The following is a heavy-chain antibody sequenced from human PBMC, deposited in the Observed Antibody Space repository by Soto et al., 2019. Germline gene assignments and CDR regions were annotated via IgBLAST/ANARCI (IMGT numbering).Heavy chain of an antibody. D-gene: IGHD6-19*01. CDR1: VGSISSYY. V-gene: IGHV4-59*01. J-gene: IGHJ5*02. Sequence: SETLSLTCTVSVGSISSYYWSWIRQPPGKGLEWIGYIYYSGSTNYNPSLKSRVTISVDTSENQFSLKLSSVTAADTAVYYCAREAYSSSHSRWFDPWGQGTLVTVSS. CDR2: IYYSGST. CDR3: AREAYSSSHSRWFDP.